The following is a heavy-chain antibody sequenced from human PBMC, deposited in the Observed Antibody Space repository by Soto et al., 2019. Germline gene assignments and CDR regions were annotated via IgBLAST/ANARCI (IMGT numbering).Heavy chain of an antibody. CDR2: IVPMFGTA. CDR3: ARNGTYSSSLSQYSGMDV. J-gene: IGHJ6*02. CDR1: GGTFANFI. Sequence: QVQLVQSGAEVKEPGSSVKVSCKASGGTFANFIMNWVRQTPGQGLEWMGGIVPMFGTATYAEKFKGRVTISATESTSTAYMDLTSLRSEDTAVYYCARNGTYSSSLSQYSGMDVWGQGTTVTVS. V-gene: IGHV1-69*01. D-gene: IGHD6-6*01.